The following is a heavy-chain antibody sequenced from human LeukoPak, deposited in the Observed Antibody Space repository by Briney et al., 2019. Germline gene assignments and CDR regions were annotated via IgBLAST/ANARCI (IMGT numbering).Heavy chain of an antibody. D-gene: IGHD5-12*01. CDR3: AKDLLPSWHNWFDF. V-gene: IGHV3-23*01. Sequence: PGCSLTLSCSASGFTFDSYAMGWVRQAPGIGLEGVSSISRSGDASFYAASVRRRFSISRDNSKNTLYLQMGSLGADDTAPYYCAKDLLPSWHNWFDFWGQGTLVTVSS. J-gene: IGHJ5*01. CDR1: GFTFDSYA. CDR2: ISRSGDAS.